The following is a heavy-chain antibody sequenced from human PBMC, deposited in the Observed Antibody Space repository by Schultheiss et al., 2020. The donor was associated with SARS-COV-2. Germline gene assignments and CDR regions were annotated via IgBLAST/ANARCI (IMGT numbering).Heavy chain of an antibody. CDR2: INHSGST. V-gene: IGHV4-34*01. Sequence: SETLSLTCAVYGGSFSGYYWSWIRQPPGKGLEWIGEINHSGSTNYNPSLKSRVTISVDTSKNQFSLKLSSVTAADTAVYYCARHDGGPMQPYFDYWGQGTLVTVSS. D-gene: IGHD2-15*01. CDR1: GGSFSGYY. J-gene: IGHJ4*02. CDR3: ARHDGGPMQPYFDY.